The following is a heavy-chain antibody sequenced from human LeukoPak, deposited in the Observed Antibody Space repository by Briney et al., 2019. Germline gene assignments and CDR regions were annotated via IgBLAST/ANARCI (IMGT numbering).Heavy chain of an antibody. CDR1: GGSISSGSYY. J-gene: IGHJ5*02. D-gene: IGHD3-22*01. CDR2: IYTSGST. Sequence: SQTLSLTCTVSGGSISSGSYYWSWIRQPAGKGLEWIGRIYTSGSTNYNPSLKSRVTISVDTSKNQFSLKLSSVTAADTAVYYCAREYYDSSGPPYNWFDPWGQGTLVTVSS. V-gene: IGHV4-61*02. CDR3: AREYYDSSGPPYNWFDP.